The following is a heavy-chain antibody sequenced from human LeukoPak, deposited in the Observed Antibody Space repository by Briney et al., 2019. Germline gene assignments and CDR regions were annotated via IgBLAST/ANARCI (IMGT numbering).Heavy chain of an antibody. CDR2: INHSGST. CDR3: ARRHGYYGSGSYRY. J-gene: IGHJ4*02. D-gene: IGHD3-10*01. Sequence: PSETLSLTCAVYGGSFSGYYWSWIRQPPGKGLEWIGEINHSGSTNYNPSLKSRVTISVDTSKNQFSLKLSSVTAADTAVYYCARRHGYYGSGSYRYWGQGTLVTVSS. CDR1: GGSFSGYY. V-gene: IGHV4-34*01.